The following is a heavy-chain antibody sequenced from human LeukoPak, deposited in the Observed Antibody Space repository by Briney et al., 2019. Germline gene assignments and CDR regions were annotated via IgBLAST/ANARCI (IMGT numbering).Heavy chain of an antibody. V-gene: IGHV4-59*08. CDR2: TFYSGST. CDR3: ARQTALGEAFEI. J-gene: IGHJ3*02. D-gene: IGHD3-16*01. Sequence: SETLSLIRIVSGAPISGYYRNWIRQPPGKGLEWIGYTFYSGSTNSSPSLKSRVTISVDTSKNQFSLSLSSVTAADTAVYYCARQTALGEAFEIWGQGTMAPVSS. CDR1: GAPISGYY.